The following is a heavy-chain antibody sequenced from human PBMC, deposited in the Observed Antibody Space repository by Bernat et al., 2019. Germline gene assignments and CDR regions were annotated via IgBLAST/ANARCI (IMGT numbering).Heavy chain of an antibody. CDR2: IKSKTDGGAK. V-gene: IGHV3-15*01. Sequence: EVQLVESGGGLVKPGGSLRLSCAASGFTFSTACMSWVRQAPGKGLERVGRIKSKTDGGAKDYAAPVKGRFTISRDDSKNTLNLQMDSQKTEDTAVYYCTTVRIGSHPPYWFDPWGQGTLVTVSS. CDR1: GFTFSTAC. J-gene: IGHJ5*02. D-gene: IGHD3-16*01. CDR3: TTVRIGSHPPYWFDP.